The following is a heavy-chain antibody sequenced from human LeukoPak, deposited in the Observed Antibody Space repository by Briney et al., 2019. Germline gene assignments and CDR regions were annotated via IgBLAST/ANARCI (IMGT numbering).Heavy chain of an antibody. CDR1: GGSIRSSIYY. D-gene: IGHD6-13*01. V-gene: IGHV4-39*01. CDR3: ARPEGGSLAAAFGY. CDR2: IYYSGST. Sequence: SETLSLTCTVSGGSIRSSIYYWGWIRQPPGKGLGWIGSIYYSGSTYYNPSLKSRVTISVDTSKNQFSLKLSSVTAADTAVYYCARPEGGSLAAAFGYWGQGTLVTVSS. J-gene: IGHJ4*02.